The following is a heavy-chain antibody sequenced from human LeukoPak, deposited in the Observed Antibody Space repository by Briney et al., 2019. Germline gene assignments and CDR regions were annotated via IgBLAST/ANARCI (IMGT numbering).Heavy chain of an antibody. D-gene: IGHD4/OR15-4a*01. V-gene: IGHV4-59*08. Sequence: SETLSLTCTVSGGSLSSYYWSWIRQPPGKGLEWIGYIYYSGTTNYNPSLKSRVTISVDTSKKQLSLKLSSVTAADTAVYYCARHLTYLDTFDIWGQGTMVTVSS. CDR3: ARHLTYLDTFDI. J-gene: IGHJ3*02. CDR1: GGSLSSYY. CDR2: IYYSGTT.